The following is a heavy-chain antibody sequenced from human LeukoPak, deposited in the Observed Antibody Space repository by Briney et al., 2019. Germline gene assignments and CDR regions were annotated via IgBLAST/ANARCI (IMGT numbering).Heavy chain of an antibody. V-gene: IGHV4-59*11. CDR2: IYYSGST. Sequence: IPSETLSLTCTVSGGSISSHYWSWIRQPPGKGLEWIGYIYYSGSTNYNPSLKSRVTISVDTSKNQFSLKLSSVTAADTAVYYCARAISGSYSQFDYWGQGTLVTVSS. CDR3: ARAISGSYSQFDY. CDR1: GGSISSHY. D-gene: IGHD1-26*01. J-gene: IGHJ4*02.